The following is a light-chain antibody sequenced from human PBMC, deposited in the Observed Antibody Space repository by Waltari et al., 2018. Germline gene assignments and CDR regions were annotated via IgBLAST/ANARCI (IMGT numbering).Light chain of an antibody. CDR2: EVS. CDR1: SSDVGNYNL. V-gene: IGLV2-23*02. J-gene: IGLJ1*01. Sequence: QSALTQPASVSGSPGQSITISCTGTSSDVGNYNLLSWYQQPPGKAPNLMIYEVSQRPSGVSNRFSGSKSGNTASLTISGLQPEDETDYYCCSYAGHSTYVFGTGTKVTVL. CDR3: CSYAGHSTYV.